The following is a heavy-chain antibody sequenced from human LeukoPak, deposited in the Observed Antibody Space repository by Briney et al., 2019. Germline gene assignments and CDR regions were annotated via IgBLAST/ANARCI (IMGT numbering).Heavy chain of an antibody. D-gene: IGHD3-22*01. Sequence: TSETLSLTCAVYGGSFSGYYWSWIRQSPGKGLEWIGEINHSGDTNYNPSLKSRVTISVDTSKNQFSLKLSSVTAADTAVYYCARDPLNYDSSGGGVDPWGQGTLSPSPQ. J-gene: IGHJ5*02. CDR3: ARDPLNYDSSGGGVDP. CDR2: INHSGDT. V-gene: IGHV4-34*01. CDR1: GGSFSGYY.